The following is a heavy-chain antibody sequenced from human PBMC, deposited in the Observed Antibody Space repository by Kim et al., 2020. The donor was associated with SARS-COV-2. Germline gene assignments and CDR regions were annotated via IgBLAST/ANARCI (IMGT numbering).Heavy chain of an antibody. J-gene: IGHJ4*02. D-gene: IGHD3-10*01. Sequence: LSLTCAASGFTFSSYSMNWVRQAPGKGLEWVSSISSSSSYIYYADSVKGRFTISRDNAKNSLYLQMNSLRAEDTAVYYCARVTREYYFDYWGQGTLVTVSS. CDR1: GFTFSSYS. V-gene: IGHV3-21*01. CDR3: ARVTREYYFDY. CDR2: ISSSSSYI.